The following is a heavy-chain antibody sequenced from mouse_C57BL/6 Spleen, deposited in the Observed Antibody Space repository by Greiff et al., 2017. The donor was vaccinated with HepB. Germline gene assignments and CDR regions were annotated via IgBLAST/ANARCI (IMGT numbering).Heavy chain of an antibody. J-gene: IGHJ3*01. Sequence: QVQLQQSGTELVKPGASVKLSCKASGYTFTSYWMHWVKQRPGQGLEWIGNINPSNGGTNYNEKFKSKATLTVDKSSSTAYMQLSSLTSEDSAVYYCAKGDWGYPAWFAYWGQGTLVTVSA. D-gene: IGHD2-2*01. CDR3: AKGDWGYPAWFAY. V-gene: IGHV1-53*01. CDR2: INPSNGGT. CDR1: GYTFTSYW.